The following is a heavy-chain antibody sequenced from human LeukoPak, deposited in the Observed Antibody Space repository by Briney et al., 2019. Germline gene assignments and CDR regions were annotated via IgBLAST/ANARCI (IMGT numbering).Heavy chain of an antibody. D-gene: IGHD3-22*01. Sequence: GGSLRLSCAASGFTVSSHYMSWVRQAPGKGLEWVSVIYSGGSTYYADSVKGRFTISRDSSKNTLYLQMNSLRAEDTAVYYCARDHYYDSNGYLAAFDIGGQGTMVSVS. J-gene: IGHJ3*02. CDR1: GFTVSSHY. CDR3: ARDHYYDSNGYLAAFDI. CDR2: IYSGGST. V-gene: IGHV3-66*01.